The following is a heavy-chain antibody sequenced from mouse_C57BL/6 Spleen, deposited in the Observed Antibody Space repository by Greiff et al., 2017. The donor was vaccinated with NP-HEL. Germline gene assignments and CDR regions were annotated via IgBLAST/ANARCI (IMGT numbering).Heavy chain of an antibody. CDR3: ARSFDYPSWFAY. V-gene: IGHV1-72*01. CDR2: IDPGSGGT. Sequence: QVQLQQPGAELVKPGASVKLSCKASGYTFTSYWMQWVKQRPGRGLEWIGRIDPGSGGTKYNEKFKGKATLTVDKPASTAYMQLSSLTSEDSAVYYCARSFDYPSWFAYWGQGTLVTVSA. J-gene: IGHJ3*01. CDR1: GYTFTSYW. D-gene: IGHD2-4*01.